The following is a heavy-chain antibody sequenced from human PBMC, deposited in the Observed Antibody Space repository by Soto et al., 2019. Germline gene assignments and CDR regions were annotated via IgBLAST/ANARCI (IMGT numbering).Heavy chain of an antibody. J-gene: IGHJ5*02. D-gene: IGHD3-3*01. Sequence: GGSMILSYGAAGVPISTFGMHLVRPAPGKGLEWVALISHDGSNEHYADSVRGRFTISRDNSKNTLYVQMNSLRAEDTAVYYCAKGAGTYYDFWSAHPWGQGTLVTVSS. CDR3: AKGAGTYYDFWSAHP. V-gene: IGHV3-30*18. CDR1: GVPISTFG. CDR2: ISHDGSNE.